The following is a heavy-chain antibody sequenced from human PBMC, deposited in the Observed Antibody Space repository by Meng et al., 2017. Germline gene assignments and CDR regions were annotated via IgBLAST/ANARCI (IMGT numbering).Heavy chain of an antibody. Sequence: QVQLVQSGAEVKKPWASVEVSCKASGYTFTSYGISWVRQAPGQGLEWMGWISAYNGNTNYAQKLQGRVTMTTDTSTSTAYMELRSLRSDDTAVYYCARDPHYYDSRGEFDPWGQGTLVTVSS. D-gene: IGHD3-22*01. CDR2: ISAYNGNT. V-gene: IGHV1-18*01. J-gene: IGHJ5*02. CDR1: GYTFTSYG. CDR3: ARDPHYYDSRGEFDP.